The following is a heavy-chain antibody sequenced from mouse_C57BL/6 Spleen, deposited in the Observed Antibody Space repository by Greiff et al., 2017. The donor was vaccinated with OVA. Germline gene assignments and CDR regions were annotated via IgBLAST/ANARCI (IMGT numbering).Heavy chain of an antibody. D-gene: IGHD1-1*01. CDR3: ARALRSGYFDV. Sequence: VQVVESGPELVKPGASVKISCKASGYAFSSSWMNWVKQRPGKGLEWIGRIYPGDGDTNYNGKFKGKATLTADKSSSTAYMQLSSLTSEDSAVYFCARALRSGYFDVWGTGTTVTVSS. J-gene: IGHJ1*03. V-gene: IGHV1-82*01. CDR1: GYAFSSSW. CDR2: IYPGDGDT.